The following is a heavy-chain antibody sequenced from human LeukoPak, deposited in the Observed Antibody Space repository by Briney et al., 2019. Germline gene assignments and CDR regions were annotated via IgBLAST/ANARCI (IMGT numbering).Heavy chain of an antibody. CDR2: IWYDGYDK. V-gene: IGHV3-33*06. Sequence: GRSLRLSCAASGFTFSTYGMHWVRQAPGKGLEWVAVIWYDGYDKYYADSVKGRFTISRDNSKNTLYLQMNSLRAEDTAVYYCAKEAGEWLQRFEFDYWGQGTLVTVSS. CDR3: AKEAGEWLQRFEFDY. J-gene: IGHJ4*02. D-gene: IGHD3-3*01. CDR1: GFTFSTYG.